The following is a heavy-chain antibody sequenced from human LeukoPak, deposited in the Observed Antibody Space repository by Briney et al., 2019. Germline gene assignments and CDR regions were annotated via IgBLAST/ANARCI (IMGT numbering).Heavy chain of an antibody. CDR2: ISGSGDNT. Sequence: GGSLRLSCAASGFTFNNYAMSWVRQAPRKGLEWVSTISGSGDNTYYADSVKGRFTISRDNSKNTLYLQINSLRAEDTAVYYCANDFDYWGQGTLVTVSS. CDR3: ANDFDY. V-gene: IGHV3-23*01. J-gene: IGHJ4*02. CDR1: GFTFNNYA.